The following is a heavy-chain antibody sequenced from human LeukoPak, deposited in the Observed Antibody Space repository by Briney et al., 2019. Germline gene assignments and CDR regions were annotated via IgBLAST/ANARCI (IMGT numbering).Heavy chain of an antibody. D-gene: IGHD2-2*01. J-gene: IGHJ5*02. V-gene: IGHV3-30*02. CDR1: GFTFNAYG. Sequence: PGWSLRLSCAAPGFTFNAYGMHWVRQAPGKGLEWVAFIRYDGSNKNYADSVKGRFTISRDNSQNTLYLQMNSLRVEDTAVYYCARTTEDCSSTSCYQYWFDPWGQGTLVTVSS. CDR3: ARTTEDCSSTSCYQYWFDP. CDR2: IRYDGSNK.